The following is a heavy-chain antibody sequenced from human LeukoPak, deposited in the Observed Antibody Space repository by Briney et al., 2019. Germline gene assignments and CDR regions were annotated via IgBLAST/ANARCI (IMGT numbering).Heavy chain of an antibody. V-gene: IGHV4-59*02. CDR1: GGSVRSDR. CDR3: ARGLFDSSSTPYY. J-gene: IGHJ4*02. D-gene: IGHD2-2*01. Sequence: PSETLSLTCSVSGGSVRSDRWNWIRQPPGRGLEWIGFIHNSGLINYNPSLQSRVSMSLDTSKNHVFLELSSVTAADTAVYYCARGLFDSSSTPYYWGQGTLVTVAS. CDR2: IHNSGLI.